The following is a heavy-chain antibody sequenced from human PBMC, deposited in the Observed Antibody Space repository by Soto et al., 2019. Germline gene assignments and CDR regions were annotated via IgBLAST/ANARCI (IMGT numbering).Heavy chain of an antibody. J-gene: IGHJ4*02. CDR3: ARDHRPTTVTQYYFDY. CDR1: GYTFTTYS. D-gene: IGHD4-4*01. Sequence: QVQLVQSGAEVKDPGASVKVSCKTSGYTFTTYSISWVRQAPGQGLEWMGWISAYNGNTNYAQKFQGRVTMTTDTSTTTAYMELRSLRSDDTAVFYCARDHRPTTVTQYYFDYWGQGTLVTVSS. CDR2: ISAYNGNT. V-gene: IGHV1-18*01.